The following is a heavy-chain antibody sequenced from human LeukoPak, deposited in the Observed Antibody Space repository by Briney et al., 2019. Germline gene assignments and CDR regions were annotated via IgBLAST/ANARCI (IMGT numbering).Heavy chain of an antibody. CDR1: GFIFSSHW. D-gene: IGHD2-21*01. J-gene: IGHJ4*02. Sequence: GGSLRLSCAASGFIFSSHWMHWVRQAPGKGLVWVSHISSDGWSTSYADSVKGRFTASRDNAENTLYLQMNSLRAEDTAVYYCARVSQFPGISSDYWGQGSLVTVSS. V-gene: IGHV3-74*01. CDR3: ARVSQFPGISSDY. CDR2: ISSDGWST.